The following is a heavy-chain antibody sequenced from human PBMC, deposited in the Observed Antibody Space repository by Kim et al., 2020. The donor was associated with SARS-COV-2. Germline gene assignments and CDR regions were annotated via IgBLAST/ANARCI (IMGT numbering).Heavy chain of an antibody. Sequence: NYNPSLKSRVTISVDTSKNQFSLKLSSVTAADTAVYYCARGDRWLRKFDYWGQGTLVTVSS. D-gene: IGHD5-12*01. J-gene: IGHJ4*02. V-gene: IGHV4-34*01. CDR3: ARGDRWLRKFDY.